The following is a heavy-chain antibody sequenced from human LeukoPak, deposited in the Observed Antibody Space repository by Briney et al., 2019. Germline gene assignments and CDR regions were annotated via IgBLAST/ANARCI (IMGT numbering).Heavy chain of an antibody. CDR2: IYYNGSP. Sequence: SSETLSLTCTVSGASLISYYWNWIRQPPGKGLEWIGYIYYNGSPNYNPSLKSRVTMSQDTSKNQFSLKLTSVTAADTAVYYCARDSRSYERSGYYHFDYWGQGSLVTVSS. V-gene: IGHV4-59*01. J-gene: IGHJ4*02. CDR3: ARDSRSYERSGYYHFDY. CDR1: GASLISYY. D-gene: IGHD3-22*01.